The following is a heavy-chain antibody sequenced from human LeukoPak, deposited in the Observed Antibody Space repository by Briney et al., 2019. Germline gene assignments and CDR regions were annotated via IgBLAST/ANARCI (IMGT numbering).Heavy chain of an antibody. V-gene: IGHV1-24*01. Sequence: GASVKVSCKVSRYTLTELSMHWVRQAPGKGLEWMGGFDPEHGETIYAQKFQGRVTMTEGTSTDTAYMELGSLRSEDTAVYYCATGRLYYDRRGYYENDAFDTWGQGTMVTVSS. J-gene: IGHJ3*02. D-gene: IGHD3-22*01. CDR1: RYTLTELS. CDR2: FDPEHGET. CDR3: ATGRLYYDRRGYYENDAFDT.